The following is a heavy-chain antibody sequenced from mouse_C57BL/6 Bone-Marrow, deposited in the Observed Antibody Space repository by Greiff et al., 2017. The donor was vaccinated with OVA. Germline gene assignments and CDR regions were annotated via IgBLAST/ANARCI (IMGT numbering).Heavy chain of an antibody. Sequence: VQLQQSGPELVKPGASVKIPCKASGYTFTDYNMDWVKQSHGKSLEWIGDINPNNGGTIYNQKFKGKATLTVDKSSSTAYMELRSLTSEDTAVYYCARKGLYYSNFVYAMDYWGQGTSVTVSS. CDR1: GYTFTDYN. V-gene: IGHV1-18*01. CDR2: INPNNGGT. CDR3: ARKGLYYSNFVYAMDY. D-gene: IGHD2-5*01. J-gene: IGHJ4*01.